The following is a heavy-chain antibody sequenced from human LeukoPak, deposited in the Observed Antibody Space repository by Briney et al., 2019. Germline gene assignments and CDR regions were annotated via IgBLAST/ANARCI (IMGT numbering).Heavy chain of an antibody. CDR1: GVSISSSNW. CDR3: ARDGGGSDC. CDR2: IYHSGST. Sequence: PSQTLSLTCAVSGVSISSSNWWSWVRQPPGKGLEWIGQIYHSGSTNYNPSLKSRVTIPVDKSNNHFSLKLSSVTAADTAVYYCARDGGGSDCWGQGTLVTVSS. V-gene: IGHV4-4*02. D-gene: IGHD2-15*01. J-gene: IGHJ4*02.